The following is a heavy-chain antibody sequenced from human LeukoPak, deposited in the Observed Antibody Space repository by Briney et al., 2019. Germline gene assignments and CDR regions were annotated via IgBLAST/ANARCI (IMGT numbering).Heavy chain of an antibody. Sequence: GGSLRLSCAASGFTFSNYAMHWVRQAPGKGLEWVSLISSGGTYEYYADSVKGRLTISRDNSKNPLYLQLNSLRAEDTAVYYCARDSTYYYDSGSSGPHYFDNWGQGTLVTVSS. J-gene: IGHJ4*02. CDR1: GFTFSNYA. D-gene: IGHD3-10*01. V-gene: IGHV3-30*01. CDR3: ARDSTYYYDSGSSGPHYFDN. CDR2: ISSGGTYE.